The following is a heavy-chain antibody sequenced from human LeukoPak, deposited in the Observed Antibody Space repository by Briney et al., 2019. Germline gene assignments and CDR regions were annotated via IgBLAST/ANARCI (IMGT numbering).Heavy chain of an antibody. CDR3: ARDKSIPNLDAFDI. D-gene: IGHD1-14*01. Sequence: SGGSLRLSCAASGFIFRRYWMTWVRQAPGKGLEWVANIKQDGSEKNYLDSVRGRFTISRDDARNSLYLQMDSLRVEDTAVYYCARDKSIPNLDAFDIWGQGTMVTVSS. J-gene: IGHJ3*02. CDR1: GFIFRRYW. CDR2: IKQDGSEK. V-gene: IGHV3-7*05.